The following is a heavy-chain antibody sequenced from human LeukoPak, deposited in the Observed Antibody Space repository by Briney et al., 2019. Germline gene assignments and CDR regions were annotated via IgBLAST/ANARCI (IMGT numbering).Heavy chain of an antibody. CDR2: ISGSGGST. Sequence: GXLRLSCAASGFTFSSYAMSWVGQAPGKGLEGVSAISGSGGSTYYADSVKGGVTISRDNSKNTLYLQMNRLRAEDTAVYYCAKDPNSGSYYPYYFDYRGQGTLATVSS. V-gene: IGHV3-23*01. CDR1: GFTFSSYA. D-gene: IGHD1-26*01. J-gene: IGHJ4*02. CDR3: AKDPNSGSYYPYYFDY.